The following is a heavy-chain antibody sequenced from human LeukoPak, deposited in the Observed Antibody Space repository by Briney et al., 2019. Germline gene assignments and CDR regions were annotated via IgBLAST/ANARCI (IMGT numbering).Heavy chain of an antibody. CDR1: GFTFSSYE. CDR2: ISSSGSTI. D-gene: IGHD2-2*01. CDR3: ARDSPWVVVVPAASPDMDV. Sequence: GGSLRLSCAASGFTFSSYEMNWVRQAPGKGLEWVSYISSSGSTIYYADSVKGRFTISRDNAKNSLYLQMNSLRAEDTAVYYCARDSPWVVVVPAASPDMDVWGKGTTVTVSS. V-gene: IGHV3-48*03. J-gene: IGHJ6*03.